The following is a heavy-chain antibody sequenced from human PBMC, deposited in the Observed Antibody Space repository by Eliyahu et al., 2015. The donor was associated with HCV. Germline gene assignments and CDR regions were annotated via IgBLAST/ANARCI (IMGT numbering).Heavy chain of an antibody. CDR3: ARELGD. CDR2: IYTSGST. CDR1: GGXISSGSYY. Sequence: QVQLQESGPGLVKPSQTLSXTCTVSGGXISSGSYYWSWIRQPAGKGLEWIGRIYTSGSTNYNPSLKSRVTISVDTSKNQFSLKLSSVTAADTAVYYCARELGDWGQGTLVTVSS. V-gene: IGHV4-61*02. J-gene: IGHJ4*02.